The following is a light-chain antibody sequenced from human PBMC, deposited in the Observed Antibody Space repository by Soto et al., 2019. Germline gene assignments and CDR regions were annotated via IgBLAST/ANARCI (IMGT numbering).Light chain of an antibody. Sequence: QLVLTQSPSASASLGASVKLTCTLSSGHSSYAIAWHQQQPEKGPRYLMKLNSDGSHSKGDGIPDRFSGSSSGAERYLTISRLQSEDGAAYYCQTGGAGSPFGGGTKLTVL. CDR2: LNSDGSH. J-gene: IGLJ2*01. V-gene: IGLV4-69*01. CDR3: QTGGAGSP. CDR1: SGHSSYA.